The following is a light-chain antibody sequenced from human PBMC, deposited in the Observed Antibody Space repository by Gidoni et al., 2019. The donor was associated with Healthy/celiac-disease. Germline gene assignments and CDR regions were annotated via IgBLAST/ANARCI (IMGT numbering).Light chain of an antibody. Sequence: EIVLTQSPATLSLSPGERATLSCRASQSVSSYLAWYQQKPGQAPRLLIYDASNRATGIPARFSGSWSGTDFTLTISSLEPEDFAVYYCQQRSNWPPGHTFGGGTKVEIK. V-gene: IGKV3-11*01. CDR1: QSVSSY. CDR3: QQRSNWPPGHT. CDR2: DAS. J-gene: IGKJ4*01.